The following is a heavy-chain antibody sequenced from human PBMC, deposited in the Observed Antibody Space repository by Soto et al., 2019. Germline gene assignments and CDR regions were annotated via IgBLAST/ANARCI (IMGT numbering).Heavy chain of an antibody. CDR3: AKLGGSGAAAGTGYYYYGMDV. D-gene: IGHD6-13*01. CDR2: ISGSGGST. V-gene: IGHV3-23*01. J-gene: IGHJ6*02. Sequence: HPGGSLRLSCAASGFTFSSYAMSWVRQAPGKGLEWVSAISGSGGSTYYAESVKGRFTISRDNSKNTLYLQMNSLRAEDTAVYYCAKLGGSGAAAGTGYYYYGMDVWGQGTTVTVSS. CDR1: GFTFSSYA.